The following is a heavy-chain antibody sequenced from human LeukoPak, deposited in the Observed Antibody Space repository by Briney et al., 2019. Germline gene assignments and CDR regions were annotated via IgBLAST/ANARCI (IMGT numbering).Heavy chain of an antibody. J-gene: IGHJ4*02. CDR3: AMGYTVFGVVNYFDY. CDR1: GFTFSSYA. Sequence: GSLRLSCAAAGFTFSSYAMSWVRQAPGKGLEWVSAISGRRGSTYYADSVKGRFTISRDNTKNTLYLQMNSLRAEDTAVYYCAMGYTVFGVVNYFDYWGQGTLVTVSS. CDR2: ISGRRGST. D-gene: IGHD3-3*01. V-gene: IGHV3-23*01.